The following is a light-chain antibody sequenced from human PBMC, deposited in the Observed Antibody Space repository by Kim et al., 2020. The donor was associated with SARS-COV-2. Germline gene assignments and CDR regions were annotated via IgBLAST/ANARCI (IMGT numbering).Light chain of an antibody. Sequence: SPGESAPLSCRASQSVSSSSLAWYQQKPGQAPRLLIYDTSSRAAGIPVRFSGSGSGTDFTLTISRLEPEDFAVYYCQQYGNSPITFGPGTKVDIK. V-gene: IGKV3-20*01. J-gene: IGKJ3*01. CDR3: QQYGNSPIT. CDR2: DTS. CDR1: QSVSSSS.